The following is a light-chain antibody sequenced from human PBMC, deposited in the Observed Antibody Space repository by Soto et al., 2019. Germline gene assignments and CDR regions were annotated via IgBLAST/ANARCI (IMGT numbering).Light chain of an antibody. CDR1: QGTGDT. V-gene: IGKV3-15*01. Sequence: RTQSPATLSLSPGEGATISCRASQGTGDTLAWYQHKPGQTPRLLIYETSTRANVVPARLSGSRSGTDFTLTINSLQSEDFAVYYCLRYNRWPLTFGEGTKVESK. J-gene: IGKJ4*01. CDR3: LRYNRWPLT. CDR2: ETS.